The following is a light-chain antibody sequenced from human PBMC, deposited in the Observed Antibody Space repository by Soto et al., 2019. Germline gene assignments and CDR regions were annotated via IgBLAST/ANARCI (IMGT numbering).Light chain of an antibody. CDR2: DNS. CDR1: SSNIGINF. CDR3: GTWDSSLSAVV. J-gene: IGLJ2*01. V-gene: IGLV1-51*01. Sequence: QSALTQPPSASGSPGQSVTISCTGSSSNIGINFVSWYQQLPGTAPKLLIYDNSNRPSGIPDRFSGSKSGTSATLGITGLQTGDEADYYCGTWDSSLSAVVFGGGTKLTVL.